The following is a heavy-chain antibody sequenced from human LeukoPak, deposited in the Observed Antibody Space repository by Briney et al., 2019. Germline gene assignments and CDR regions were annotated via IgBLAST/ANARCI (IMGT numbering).Heavy chain of an antibody. J-gene: IGHJ5*02. CDR2: ISYDGSNK. Sequence: GRSLRLSCAASGFTFSSYGMHWVRQAPGKGLEWVAVISYDGSNKYYADSVKGRFTISRDNSKNTLYLQMNSLRPEDTAVYYCARERANWFDPWGQGTLVTVSS. V-gene: IGHV3-30*03. CDR1: GFTFSSYG. CDR3: ARERANWFDP.